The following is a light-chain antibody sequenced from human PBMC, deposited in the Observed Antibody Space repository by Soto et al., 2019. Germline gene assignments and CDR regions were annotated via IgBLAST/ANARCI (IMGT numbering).Light chain of an antibody. Sequence: ESVLTPSPGTLSLSPGERATLSCRASQSVSSSYLAWHQQKPGQAPRLLIYGASSRATGIPDRFSGSGSGTDFILTISRLEPEDFAVYYCQQYSTSPLTFGGGTKVDIK. J-gene: IGKJ4*01. V-gene: IGKV3-20*01. CDR3: QQYSTSPLT. CDR2: GAS. CDR1: QSVSSSY.